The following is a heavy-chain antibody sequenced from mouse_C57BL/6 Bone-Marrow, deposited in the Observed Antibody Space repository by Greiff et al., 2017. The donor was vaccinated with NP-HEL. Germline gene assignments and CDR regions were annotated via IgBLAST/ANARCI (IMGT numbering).Heavy chain of an antibody. CDR3: TTSYYYGSSSLDY. J-gene: IGHJ2*01. D-gene: IGHD1-1*01. V-gene: IGHV14-4*01. Sequence: VQLQQSGAELVRPGASVKLSCTASGFNITDDYMHWVKQRPEQGLEWIGWIDPENGDTEYASKFQGKATITADTTSNTAYLQLSSLTSEDTAVYYCTTSYYYGSSSLDYWGQGTTLTVSS. CDR1: GFNITDDY. CDR2: IDPENGDT.